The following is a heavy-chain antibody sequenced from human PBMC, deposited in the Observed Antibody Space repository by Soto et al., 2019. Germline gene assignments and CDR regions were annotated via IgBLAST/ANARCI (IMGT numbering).Heavy chain of an antibody. V-gene: IGHV3-33*01. D-gene: IGHD2-21*01. Sequence: GRSLRLSCAASEFTFSKYGMHGVRQAPGKGLGGVGLIWNDGMRTDYVDSVKGRFTISRDNPQNTLHLQMNTLMDDDTAVYYGARDDDNYSIGFDPWGQGTLVTVYS. CDR2: IWNDGMRT. CDR1: EFTFSKYG. CDR3: ARDDDNYSIGFDP. J-gene: IGHJ5*02.